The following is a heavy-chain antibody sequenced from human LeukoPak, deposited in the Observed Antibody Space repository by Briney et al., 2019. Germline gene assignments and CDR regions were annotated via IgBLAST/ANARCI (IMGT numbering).Heavy chain of an antibody. V-gene: IGHV4-39*01. D-gene: IGHD5-24*01. CDR3: ARHGGYNYDWSDP. CDR1: YGSISSTSYY. CDR2: LYYSGST. J-gene: IGHJ5*02. Sequence: SETLSLTCTVSYGSISSTSYYWGWIRQPPGKGLEWIGSLYYSGSTSYNPSLKSRVTISVDTSKNQFSLKLRSVTAADTAVYYCARHGGYNYDWSDPWGQGTLVTVSS.